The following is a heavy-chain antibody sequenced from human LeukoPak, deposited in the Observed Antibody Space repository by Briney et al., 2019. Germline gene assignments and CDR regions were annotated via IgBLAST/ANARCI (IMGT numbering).Heavy chain of an antibody. J-gene: IGHJ4*02. D-gene: IGHD3-22*01. V-gene: IGHV3-23*01. CDR1: GFTVSSNY. CDR3: AKSGNYYDSSGYYTNFDY. CDR2: ISASGGTT. Sequence: TGGSLRLSCAASGFTVSSNYMSWVRRAPGKGLEWVSTISASGGTTYYADSVKSRFTISRDNSKSTLFLRMNSLRAEDTAVYYCAKSGNYYDSSGYYTNFDYWGQGTLVTVSS.